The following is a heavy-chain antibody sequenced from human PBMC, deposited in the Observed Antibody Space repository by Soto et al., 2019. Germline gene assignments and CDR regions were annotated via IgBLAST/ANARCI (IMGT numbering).Heavy chain of an antibody. CDR1: GYSFMKYG. Sequence: GASVKVSCKGFGYSFMKYGINWVRQAPGQGLEWVGWISPYSGYTHSAQKFYGRLTLTTDTAASTAYMELRILRSADTALYYCAREASVLIPAAQPSRFDSWGQGTLVTVSS. CDR3: AREASVLIPAAQPSRFDS. V-gene: IGHV1-18*01. J-gene: IGHJ4*02. D-gene: IGHD2-2*01. CDR2: ISPYSGYT.